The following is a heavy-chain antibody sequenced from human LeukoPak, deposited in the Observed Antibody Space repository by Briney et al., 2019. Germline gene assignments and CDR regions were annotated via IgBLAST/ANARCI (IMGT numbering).Heavy chain of an antibody. CDR1: GDSISSGSYY. D-gene: IGHD6-13*01. V-gene: IGHV4-61*02. J-gene: IGHJ4*02. Sequence: SETLSLTCTVSGDSISSGSYYWSWIRQPAGERLAWIGRIYTSGSTNYNPSLKSRVTISVDTSKNQFSLKLSSVTAADTAVYYCARWGEIAAAGTEFDYWGQGTLVTVSS. CDR2: IYTSGST. CDR3: ARWGEIAAAGTEFDY.